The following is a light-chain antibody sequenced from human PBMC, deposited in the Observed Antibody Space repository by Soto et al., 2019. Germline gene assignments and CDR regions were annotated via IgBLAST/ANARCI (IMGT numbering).Light chain of an antibody. V-gene: IGKV3-11*01. J-gene: IGKJ5*01. CDR2: DAS. CDR3: QQYGNSPPYT. Sequence: EIVLTQYPATLSLSPGEIATLSCRASQSVSSYLAWYQQKPGQAPRLLIYDASNRATGIPARFSGSGSGTDFTLTISRLEPEDFAVYYCQQYGNSPPYTFGQGTRLEIK. CDR1: QSVSSY.